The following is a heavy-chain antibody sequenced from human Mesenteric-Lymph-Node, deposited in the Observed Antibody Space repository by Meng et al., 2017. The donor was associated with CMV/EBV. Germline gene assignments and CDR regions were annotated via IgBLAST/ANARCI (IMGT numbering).Heavy chain of an antibody. Sequence: FACSREVMRGVRQAPGKGLELVSGSSGSGGSTEYADSVKGRFTISRDNSKNTLYLQMNSLRAEDTAVYYCAKDHYCSGSYLTKHFDYWGQGTLVTVSS. J-gene: IGHJ4*02. CDR1: FACSREV. CDR2: SSGSGGST. D-gene: IGHD3-10*01. V-gene: IGHV3-23*01. CDR3: AKDHYCSGSYLTKHFDY.